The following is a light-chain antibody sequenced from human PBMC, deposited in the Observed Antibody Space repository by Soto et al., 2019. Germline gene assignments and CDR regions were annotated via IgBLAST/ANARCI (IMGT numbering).Light chain of an antibody. Sequence: DIVMTQSPDSLAVSLGERATINCKSSQSVLYSSNNKNYLAWYQQKPGQPPKLLIYWASTRESGVPDRFSGSGSGTDLTRIIRRIRAEDVAAYYCQQYHSTPLTFGGGTKPDIK. CDR1: QSVLYSSNNKNY. V-gene: IGKV4-1*01. J-gene: IGKJ4*01. CDR3: QQYHSTPLT. CDR2: WAS.